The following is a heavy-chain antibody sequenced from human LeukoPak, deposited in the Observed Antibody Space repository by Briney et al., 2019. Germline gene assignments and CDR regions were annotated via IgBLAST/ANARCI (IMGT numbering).Heavy chain of an antibody. CDR3: ARNSGYDFPFDY. D-gene: IGHD5-12*01. Sequence: GGSLRLSCAASGFTVSSNYMTWVRQAPGKGLEWVSVIYSGGSTYYADSVKGRFTISRDNSKNTLSLQMNSLRAEDTAVYYCARNSGYDFPFDYWGQGTLVTVSS. CDR2: IYSGGST. CDR1: GFTVSSNY. J-gene: IGHJ4*02. V-gene: IGHV3-53*01.